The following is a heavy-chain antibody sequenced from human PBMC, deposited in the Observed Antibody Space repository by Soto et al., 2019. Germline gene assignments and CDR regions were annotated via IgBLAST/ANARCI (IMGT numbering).Heavy chain of an antibody. D-gene: IGHD1-1*01. CDR3: AGDYNSP. J-gene: IGHJ4*02. V-gene: IGHV4-61*01. CDR1: GGSVSSGIYY. Sequence: SETLSLTCTVSGGSVSSGIYYWSWIRQPPGKGLEWIGYIYNSGNTNHNPSLKSRVSISIDTSNNQISLKLSSVTAADTAVYYCAGDYNSPWGQGTRVSVYS. CDR2: IYNSGNT.